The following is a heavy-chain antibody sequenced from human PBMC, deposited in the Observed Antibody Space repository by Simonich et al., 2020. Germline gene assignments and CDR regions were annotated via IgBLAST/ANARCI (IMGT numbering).Heavy chain of an antibody. V-gene: IGHV1-2*02. CDR2: RNPNSGGT. J-gene: IGHJ2*01. D-gene: IGHD6-13*01. CDR3: ARGGVRSSSWYWYFDL. Sequence: QVQLVQSGAEVKKPGSSVKVSCKASGYTFTGYYMHWVRQDPGQGLEWRRWRNPNSGGTKYAQKVQGRVTRTRETSISTAYMELSRLRSDDTAVYYCARGGVRSSSWYWYFDLWGRGTLVTVSS. CDR1: GYTFTGYY.